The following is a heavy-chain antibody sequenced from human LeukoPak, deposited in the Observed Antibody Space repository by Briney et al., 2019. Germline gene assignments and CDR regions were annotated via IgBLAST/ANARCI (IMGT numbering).Heavy chain of an antibody. CDR2: IGGPAET. Sequence: GGSLRLSCAASGFAFGVHAMTWVRQAPGKGPEWVATIGGPAETFYADSVKGRFTISRDNSRNTLYLQMNSLRAEDSALYYCAKDWTSHNGVYDCLDFWGQGTLVTVSS. CDR1: GFAFGVHA. J-gene: IGHJ4*02. V-gene: IGHV3-23*01. D-gene: IGHD3-16*01. CDR3: AKDWTSHNGVYDCLDF.